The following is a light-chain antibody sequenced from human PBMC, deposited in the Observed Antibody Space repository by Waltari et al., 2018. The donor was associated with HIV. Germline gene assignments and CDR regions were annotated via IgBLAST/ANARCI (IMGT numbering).Light chain of an antibody. CDR3: QQTSSVPFT. Sequence: DIQMTQSPSSLSASVGDSVTITCRASQTIRTYVNWYQQSPGKAPRLLIYATHNLQTRVPSRFSGSASDRDFTLTISGLQREDIATYYCQQTSSVPFTFGPGTTV. CDR2: ATH. J-gene: IGKJ3*01. V-gene: IGKV1-39*01. CDR1: QTIRTY.